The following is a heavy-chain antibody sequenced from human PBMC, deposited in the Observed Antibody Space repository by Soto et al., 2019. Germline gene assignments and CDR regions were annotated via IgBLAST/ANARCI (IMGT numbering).Heavy chain of an antibody. CDR2: IYYSGST. CDR3: ATFEVPAAMSGIRWFDP. Sequence: SATLSLTCTVSGGSISSYYWSWIRQPPGKGLEWIGYIYYSGSTNYNPSLKSRVTISVDTSKNQFSLKLSSVTAADTAVYYCATFEVPAAMSGIRWFDPLGQGTLVTVSS. J-gene: IGHJ5*02. V-gene: IGHV4-59*01. CDR1: GGSISSYY. D-gene: IGHD2-2*01.